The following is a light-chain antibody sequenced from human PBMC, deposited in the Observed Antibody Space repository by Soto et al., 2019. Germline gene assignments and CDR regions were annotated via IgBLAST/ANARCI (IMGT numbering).Light chain of an antibody. CDR2: RNS. CDR3: AAWDDSLGSHAV. CDR1: SSNIGINY. J-gene: IGLJ7*01. Sequence: QSVLTQPPSASGTPGQRVTISCSVSSSNIGINYVYWYQQLPGTAPKLLIYRNSQRPSGIPDRFSGSKSGTSASLAISGLRAEDEADYYCAAWDDSLGSHAVFGGGTQLTVL. V-gene: IGLV1-47*01.